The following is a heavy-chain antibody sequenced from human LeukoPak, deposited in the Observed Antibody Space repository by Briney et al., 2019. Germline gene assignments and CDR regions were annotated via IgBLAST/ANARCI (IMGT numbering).Heavy chain of an antibody. Sequence: GGSLRLSCAPSGFTFTNDALHSVCQAPGKGLEWVAVISYDGTNKYYADSVKGRFTISRDNSKNTLYLQMNSLRAEDTAVYYGANDHRLENIGMVFDSWGQGTLVTVSS. J-gene: IGHJ4*02. D-gene: IGHD5-18*01. CDR1: GFTFTNDA. CDR2: ISYDGTNK. V-gene: IGHV3-30-3*02. CDR3: ANDHRLENIGMVFDS.